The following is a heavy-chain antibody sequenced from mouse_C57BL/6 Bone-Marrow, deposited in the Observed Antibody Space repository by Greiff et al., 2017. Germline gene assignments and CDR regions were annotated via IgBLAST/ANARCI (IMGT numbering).Heavy chain of an antibody. J-gene: IGHJ3*01. CDR3: APYGNYFAWFAY. CDR2: INPNNGGT. D-gene: IGHD2-1*01. V-gene: IGHV1-26*01. CDR1: GYTFTDYY. Sequence: VQLQQSGPELVKPGASVKISCKASGYTFTDYYMNWVKQSHGKSLEWIGDINPNNGGTSYNQKFKGKATLTVDKSSSTAYMELRSLTSEDSAVYYCAPYGNYFAWFAYWGQGTLVTVSA.